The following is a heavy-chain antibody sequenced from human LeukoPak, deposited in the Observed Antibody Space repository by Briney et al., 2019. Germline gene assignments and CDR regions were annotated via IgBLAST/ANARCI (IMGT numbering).Heavy chain of an antibody. Sequence: GGSLRLSCSASGFTFSYFSMNWVRQAPGRGLEWVSSISSTGSVTHYADSVKGRFTISRDNARNSLFLQMHSLRAEDTAVYYCARESSSSFTPLFDYWGRGNLVTVSS. D-gene: IGHD6-6*01. CDR1: GFTFSYFS. CDR3: ARESSSSFTPLFDY. J-gene: IGHJ4*02. CDR2: ISSTGSVT. V-gene: IGHV3-48*04.